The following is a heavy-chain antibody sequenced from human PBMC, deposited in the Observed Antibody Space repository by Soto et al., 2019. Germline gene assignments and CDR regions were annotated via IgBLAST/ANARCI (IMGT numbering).Heavy chain of an antibody. J-gene: IGHJ4*02. D-gene: IGHD2-2*01. V-gene: IGHV1-58*02. CDR3: AAVPAAAIMFPQFDC. CDR2: IVVGSGNT. Sequence: GASVKVSCKASGFTFTSSAMQWVRQARGRRLEWIGWIVVGSGNTNYAQKFQERVTITRDMSTSTAYMELSSLRSEDTAVYYCAAVPAAAIMFPQFDCWGQGTLVTVSS. CDR1: GFTFTSSA.